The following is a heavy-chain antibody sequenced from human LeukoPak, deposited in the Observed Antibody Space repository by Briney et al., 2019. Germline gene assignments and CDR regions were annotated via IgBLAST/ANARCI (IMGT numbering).Heavy chain of an antibody. J-gene: IGHJ4*02. V-gene: IGHV1-46*01. Sequence: ASVKVSCKASGFTFINYYMHWVRQAPGQGLEWLGIINLSGGSTHYPQKFHDRVTMTRDTSTSTVYMELSSLRSEDTAVYYCARDLDYGEKSEDYWGQGTLVTVPS. CDR2: INLSGGST. CDR1: GFTFINYY. CDR3: ARDLDYGEKSEDY. D-gene: IGHD4/OR15-4a*01.